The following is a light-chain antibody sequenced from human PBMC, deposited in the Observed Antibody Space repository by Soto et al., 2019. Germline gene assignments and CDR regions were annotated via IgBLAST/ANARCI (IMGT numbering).Light chain of an antibody. CDR3: QQYNNWPTT. J-gene: IGKJ1*01. Sequence: EIVMTQSPATLSVSPGERATLSCRASQSISSNLAWYQQKPGQAPRLLIYDASARATGIPARFSGSGSGTDFTLTISSLQSEDFVVYYCQQYNNWPTTFGQGTKVEI. V-gene: IGKV3-15*01. CDR2: DAS. CDR1: QSISSN.